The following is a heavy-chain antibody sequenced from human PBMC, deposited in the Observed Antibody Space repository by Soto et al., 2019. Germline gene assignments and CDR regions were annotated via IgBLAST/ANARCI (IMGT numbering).Heavy chain of an antibody. D-gene: IGHD3-10*01. CDR3: AKGFRVRPFES. CDR2: VSGRGGGT. J-gene: IGHJ4*02. V-gene: IGHV3-23*01. CDR1: GFTFSSYD. Sequence: EEQLLESGGGLVQPGGSLRLSCAASGFTFSSYDMSWVRQAPGKGLEWVSGVSGRGGGTYSADSVKGRFTISRDNSKNTLYLQMNSLRGEDTAVYYCAKGFRVRPFESWGQGDLVTVSS.